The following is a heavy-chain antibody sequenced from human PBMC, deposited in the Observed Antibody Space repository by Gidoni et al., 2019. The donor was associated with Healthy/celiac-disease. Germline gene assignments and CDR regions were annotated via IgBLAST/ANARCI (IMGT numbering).Heavy chain of an antibody. CDR2: ISYDGSNK. J-gene: IGHJ4*02. CDR1: GFTFSSYA. CDR3: ARESDYDILTGYLDY. Sequence: QVQLVESGGGVVQPGRSLRLSCAASGFTFSSYAMHWVRQAPGKGLEWVAVISYDGSNKYYADSVKGRFTISRDNSKNTLYLQMNSLRAEDTAVYYCARESDYDILTGYLDYWGQGTLVTVSS. D-gene: IGHD3-9*01. V-gene: IGHV3-30*04.